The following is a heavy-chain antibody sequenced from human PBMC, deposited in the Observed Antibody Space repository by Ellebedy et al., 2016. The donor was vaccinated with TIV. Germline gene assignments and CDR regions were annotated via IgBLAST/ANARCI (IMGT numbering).Heavy chain of an antibody. V-gene: IGHV3-23*01. CDR3: AKRITMVRGVITYYSYAMDV. J-gene: IGHJ6*02. CDR1: GFTFSSYA. Sequence: GESLKISCAASGFTFSSYAMSWVRQAPGKGLEWVSAISGSGGSTYYADSVKGRFTISRDNSKNTLYLQMNSLRAEDTAVYYCAKRITMVRGVITYYSYAMDVWGQGTTVTVSS. D-gene: IGHD3-10*01. CDR2: ISGSGGST.